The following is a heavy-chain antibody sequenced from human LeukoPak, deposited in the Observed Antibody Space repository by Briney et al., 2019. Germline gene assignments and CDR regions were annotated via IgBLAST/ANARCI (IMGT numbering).Heavy chain of an antibody. CDR3: ARDLSEKYCIDY. CDR1: GFAFSSYA. CDR2: ISYDGRIK. J-gene: IGHJ4*02. D-gene: IGHD2-8*02. V-gene: IGHV3-30-3*01. Sequence: QSGGSLRLSCAASGFAFSSYAIHWVRQAPGKGLEWVSFISYDGRIKYYADSVKGRLTISRDNSENTLSLQMNSLRAEDTAIYYCARDLSEKYCIDYWGQGTLVTVSS.